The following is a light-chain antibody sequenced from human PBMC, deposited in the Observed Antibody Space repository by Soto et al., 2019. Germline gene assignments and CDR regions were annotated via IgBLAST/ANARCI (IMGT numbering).Light chain of an antibody. J-gene: IGKJ3*01. CDR2: GAV. Sequence: IQLTQSPSSLSASIGDRVTITCRASQGISNYLAWYQQKPGKAPKLLIYGAVTLQSGVPSRFSGSGSGTDFTLTISSLQPDDLATYYCQQLNNFPPFTFGPGTKVDI. V-gene: IGKV1-9*01. CDR1: QGISNY. CDR3: QQLNNFPPFT.